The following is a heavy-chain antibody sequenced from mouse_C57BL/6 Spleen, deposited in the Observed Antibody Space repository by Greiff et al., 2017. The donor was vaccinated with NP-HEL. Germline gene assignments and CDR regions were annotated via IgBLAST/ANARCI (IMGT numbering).Heavy chain of an antibody. CDR1: GYSITSGYY. CDR2: ISYDGSN. CDR3: AREHYEYDGNFDY. J-gene: IGHJ2*01. V-gene: IGHV3-6*01. Sequence: DVQLQESGPGLVKPSQSLSLTCSVTGYSITSGYYWNWIRQFPGNKLEWMGYISYDGSNNYNPSLKNRISITRDTSKNQFFLKLNSVTTEDTATYYCAREHYEYDGNFDYWGQGTTLTVSS. D-gene: IGHD2-4*01.